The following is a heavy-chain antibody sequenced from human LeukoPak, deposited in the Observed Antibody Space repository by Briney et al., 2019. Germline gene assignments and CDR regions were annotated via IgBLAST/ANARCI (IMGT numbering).Heavy chain of an antibody. V-gene: IGHV1-18*01. CDR3: ARTGGSGWYVASPVLGSPTQYWFDP. CDR2: ISAYNGNT. D-gene: IGHD6-19*01. J-gene: IGHJ5*02. Sequence: RWASVKVSCKASGYTFTSYGISWVRQAPGQGLEWMGWISAYNGNTNYAQKLQGRVTMTTDTSTSTAYMELRSLRSDDTAVYYCARTGGSGWYVASPVLGSPTQYWFDPWGQGTLVTVSS. CDR1: GYTFTSYG.